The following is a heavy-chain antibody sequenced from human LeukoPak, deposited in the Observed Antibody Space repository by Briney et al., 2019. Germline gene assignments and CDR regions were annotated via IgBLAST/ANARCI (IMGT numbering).Heavy chain of an antibody. CDR3: ASSRAVVVPAAIGSLGFYFDY. CDR1: GGSFSGYY. CDR2: INHSGST. J-gene: IGHJ4*02. D-gene: IGHD2-2*02. V-gene: IGHV4-34*01. Sequence: PSETLSLTCAVYGGSFSGYYWSWIRQPPGKGLEWIEEINHSGSTNYNPSLKSRATISVDTSKNQFSLKLSSVTAADMAVYYCASSRAVVVPAAIGSLGFYFDYWGQGTLVTVSS.